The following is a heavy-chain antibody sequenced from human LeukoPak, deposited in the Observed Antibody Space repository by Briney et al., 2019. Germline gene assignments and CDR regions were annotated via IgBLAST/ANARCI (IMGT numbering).Heavy chain of an antibody. CDR1: GFTFSSYE. CDR3: ARVRYGSGWNFDY. V-gene: IGHV3-48*03. D-gene: IGHD6-19*01. CDR2: ISSSGSTI. J-gene: IGHJ4*02. Sequence: GSLRLACAASGFTFSSYEMNWVRQAPGKGLEWVAYISSSGSTIYYADSVKGRFTISRDNAKKSLYLQMNSPRAEDTAVYYCARVRYGSGWNFDYWGQGTLVSVSS.